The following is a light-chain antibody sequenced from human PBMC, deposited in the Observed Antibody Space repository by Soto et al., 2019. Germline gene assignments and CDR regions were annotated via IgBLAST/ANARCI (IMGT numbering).Light chain of an antibody. V-gene: IGKV1-12*01. CDR3: QQTDNFPWT. CDR2: DAS. Sequence: DIQMTQSPSSVSASVGDRVTITCRASQGISNWLAWYQQRPGIAPKLLIYDASTLQSGVPSRFSGGGSGTDFTLTISSLQPEDYAIYFCQQTDNFPWTFGQGTKVEIK. J-gene: IGKJ1*01. CDR1: QGISNW.